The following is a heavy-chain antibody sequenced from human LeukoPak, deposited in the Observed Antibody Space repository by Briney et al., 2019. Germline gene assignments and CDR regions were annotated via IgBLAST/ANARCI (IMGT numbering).Heavy chain of an antibody. V-gene: IGHV3-21*01. CDR2: ITSSSSYM. CDR1: GFTFSTYT. CDR3: AREVRIGAAGRAFDI. J-gene: IGHJ3*02. Sequence: GGSLRLSCAASGFTFSTYTMNWVRQAPGKGLEWVSSITSSSSYMNYADSVKGRFTISRDNAKNSLYLQMSSLRAEDTAVYYCAREVRIGAAGRAFDIWGQGTMVTVSS. D-gene: IGHD6-13*01.